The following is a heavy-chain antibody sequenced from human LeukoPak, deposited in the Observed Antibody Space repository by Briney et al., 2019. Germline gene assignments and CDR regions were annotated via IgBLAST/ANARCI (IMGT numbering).Heavy chain of an antibody. Sequence: SETLSLTCAVYGGSFSGYYWSWIRQPPGKGLEWIGEINHSGSTNYNPSLKSRVTISVDTSKNQFSLKLSSVTAADTAVYYCARGRIGWIQLYYRFDPWGQGTLVTVSS. D-gene: IGHD5-18*01. CDR1: GGSFSGYY. V-gene: IGHV4-34*01. CDR3: ARGRIGWIQLYYRFDP. J-gene: IGHJ5*02. CDR2: INHSGST.